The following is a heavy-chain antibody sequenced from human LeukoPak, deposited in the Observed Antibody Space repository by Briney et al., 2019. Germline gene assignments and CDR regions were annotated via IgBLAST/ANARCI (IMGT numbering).Heavy chain of an antibody. V-gene: IGHV4-30-4*01. CDR2: IYYSGST. Sequence: SETLSLTCTVSGVSISSGDYYWSWIRQPPGKGLEWIGYIYYSGSTYYNPSLKSRVTISVDTSKNQFSLKLSSVTAADTAVYYCARAITYYDFWSGYLTPYNWFDPWGQGTLVTVSS. CDR1: GVSISSGDYY. CDR3: ARAITYYDFWSGYLTPYNWFDP. J-gene: IGHJ5*02. D-gene: IGHD3-3*01.